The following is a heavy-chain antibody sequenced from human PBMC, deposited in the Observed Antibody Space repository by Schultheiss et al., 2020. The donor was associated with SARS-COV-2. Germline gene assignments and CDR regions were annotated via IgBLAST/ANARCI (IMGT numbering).Heavy chain of an antibody. Sequence: GGSLRLSCAASGFTFSSYWMHWVRQAPGKGLVWVSRVNSDGSSTTYADSVRGRFTISRDNAKNTLYLQMNSLRDEDTAVYFCAGLDFRHDSWGQGTLVTVSS. V-gene: IGHV3-74*01. CDR3: AGLDFRHDS. J-gene: IGHJ4*02. CDR1: GFTFSSYW. D-gene: IGHD2/OR15-2a*01. CDR2: VNSDGSST.